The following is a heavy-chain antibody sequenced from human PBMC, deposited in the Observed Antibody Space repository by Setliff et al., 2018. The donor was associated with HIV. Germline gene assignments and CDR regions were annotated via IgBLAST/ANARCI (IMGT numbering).Heavy chain of an antibody. CDR3: ARLYGDSNYFDY. CDR2: IWFDGSNK. J-gene: IGHJ4*02. CDR1: GFTFSNFG. D-gene: IGHD4-17*01. Sequence: PGGSLRLSCAPSGFTFSNFGMNWVRQAPGKGREWVAGIWFDGSNKYYADSVKGRFTISRDNSKNTLYLQMNSLRAEDTAVYYCARLYGDSNYFDYWGQGTLVTVSS. V-gene: IGHV3-33*01.